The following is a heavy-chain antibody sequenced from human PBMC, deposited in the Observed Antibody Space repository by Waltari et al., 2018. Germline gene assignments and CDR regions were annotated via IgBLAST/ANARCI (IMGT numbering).Heavy chain of an antibody. CDR2: INPSNGVT. D-gene: IGHD3-10*01. CDR3: AIGSYYFGSGSRDAFDI. V-gene: IGHV1-2*02. J-gene: IGHJ3*02. CDR1: GYAFTGYY. Sequence: QVQLVQSGAEVKKPGASVKVSCKASGYAFTGYYMHWMRQAPGQGLEWMGCINPSNGVTNYAHKFEGRITMTRDTSISTAYMELSRLRSDDTAVYYCAIGSYYFGSGSRDAFDIWGQGTMVTVSS.